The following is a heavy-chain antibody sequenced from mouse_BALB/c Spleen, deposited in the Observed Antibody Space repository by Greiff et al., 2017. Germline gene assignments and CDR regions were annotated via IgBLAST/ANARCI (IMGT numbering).Heavy chain of an antibody. CDR2: IWPGGSR. Sequence: QVQLKESGPGLVAPSHTLSITCTVSGFSLTGYGVHWVRQPPGKGLEWLGVIWPGGSRNNNSALMSRLSISNDNSKCQVLLKMNSLQTDDTAMYYCARDLDYWGQGTTLTVSS. CDR1: GFSLTGYG. CDR3: ARDLDY. J-gene: IGHJ2*01. V-gene: IGHV2-9*02.